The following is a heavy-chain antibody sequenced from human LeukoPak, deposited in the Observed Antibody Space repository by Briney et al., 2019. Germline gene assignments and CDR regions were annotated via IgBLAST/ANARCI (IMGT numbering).Heavy chain of an antibody. CDR3: ARGMGPSGGSIYEGSGSYYQRGY. Sequence: GASVKVSCKASGYTFTNYNMHWVRQAPGQGLEWMGIINPSGGSTNYAQTFQGRVTMTRDTSTSTVYMELSSLRSEDTAVYYCARGMGPSGGSIYEGSGSYYQRGYWGQGTLVTVSS. D-gene: IGHD3-10*01. CDR2: INPSGGST. CDR1: GYTFTNYN. V-gene: IGHV1-46*01. J-gene: IGHJ4*02.